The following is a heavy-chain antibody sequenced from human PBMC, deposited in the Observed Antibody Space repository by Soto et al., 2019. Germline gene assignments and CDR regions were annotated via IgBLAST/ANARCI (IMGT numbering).Heavy chain of an antibody. D-gene: IGHD5-12*01. CDR3: ARVDIVATISFRGMDV. CDR1: GYTFTSYG. J-gene: IGHJ6*02. CDR2: ISAYNGNT. Sequence: QVQLVQSGAEVKKPGASVKVSCKASGYTFTSYGISWVRQAPGQGLEWMGWISAYNGNTNYAQKLQGRVTMTTDTSTSIAYMELRSLRSDDTAVYYCARVDIVATISFRGMDVWGQGTTVTVSS. V-gene: IGHV1-18*01.